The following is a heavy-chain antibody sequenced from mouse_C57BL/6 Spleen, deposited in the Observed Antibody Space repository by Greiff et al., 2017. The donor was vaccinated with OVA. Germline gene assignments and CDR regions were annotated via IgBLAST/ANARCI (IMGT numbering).Heavy chain of an antibody. CDR2: TFYSGIT. Sequence: VQLKESGPSLVRPSQSLSLTCTASGFSINSDCYWFWIRQFPGNILEFIGYTFYSGITYYNPTFESRTYITRDTSKNQFSLKLSSVTTEYTSTYYCARAISDGPYYCAMDYWGQGTSVTVSS. CDR3: ARAISDGPYYCAMDY. V-gene: IGHV3-3*01. J-gene: IGHJ4*01. D-gene: IGHD2-3*01. CDR1: GFSINSDCY.